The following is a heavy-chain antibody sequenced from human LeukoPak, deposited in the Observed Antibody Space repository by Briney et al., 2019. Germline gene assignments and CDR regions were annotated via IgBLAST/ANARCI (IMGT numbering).Heavy chain of an antibody. V-gene: IGHV4-34*01. J-gene: IGHJ4*02. D-gene: IGHD3-22*01. Sequence: SETLSLTCAVYGGSFSGYYWSWIRQPPGKGLEWIGEINHSGSTNYNPSLKSRVTISVDTSKNQFSLKLSSVTAADTAVYYCARGLEYYYDSSGNFDYWGQGTLATVSS. CDR2: INHSGST. CDR1: GGSFSGYY. CDR3: ARGLEYYYDSSGNFDY.